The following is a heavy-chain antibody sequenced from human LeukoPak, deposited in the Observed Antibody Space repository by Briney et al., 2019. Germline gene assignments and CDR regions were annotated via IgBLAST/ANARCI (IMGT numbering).Heavy chain of an antibody. CDR1: GGSISIYY. Sequence: SETLSLTCTVSGGSISIYYWSWIRQPPGKGLEWIGYIYYSGSTNYNPSLKSRVTISVDTSKNQFSLKLSSVTAADTAVYYCARARDDGYNPFDYWGQGTLVTVSS. D-gene: IGHD5-24*01. CDR2: IYYSGST. V-gene: IGHV4-59*01. CDR3: ARARDDGYNPFDY. J-gene: IGHJ4*02.